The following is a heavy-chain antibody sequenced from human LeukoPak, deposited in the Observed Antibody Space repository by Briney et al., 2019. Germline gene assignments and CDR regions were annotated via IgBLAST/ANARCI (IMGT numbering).Heavy chain of an antibody. CDR2: ITGSGGST. Sequence: GGSLRLSCAASGFTFSSYAMSWVRQAPGKGLEWVSAITGSGGSTYYADSVRGRFTISRDNSKNTLYLQMNSQRAEDTAVYYCAKVSRRCSGGSCYSSYYYYMDVWGKGTTVTVSS. V-gene: IGHV3-23*01. D-gene: IGHD2-15*01. CDR1: GFTFSSYA. J-gene: IGHJ6*03. CDR3: AKVSRRCSGGSCYSSYYYYMDV.